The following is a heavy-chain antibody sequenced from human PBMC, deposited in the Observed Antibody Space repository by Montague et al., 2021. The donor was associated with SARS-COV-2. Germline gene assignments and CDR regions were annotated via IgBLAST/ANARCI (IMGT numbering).Heavy chain of an antibody. D-gene: IGHD3-3*01. J-gene: IGHJ6*02. CDR3: ARWGEYYDSPYYYYAMDV. CDR1: GRSISPYY. Sequence: SETLSLTCTVSGRSISPYYWSWIRQSPGKGLECIGYTSYGGSTDYNPSLKSRVTISIDTSKNQFSLKLSSVTAADTAVYYCARWGEYYDSPYYYYAMDVWGQGTTVTVSS. V-gene: IGHV4-59*12. CDR2: TSYGGST.